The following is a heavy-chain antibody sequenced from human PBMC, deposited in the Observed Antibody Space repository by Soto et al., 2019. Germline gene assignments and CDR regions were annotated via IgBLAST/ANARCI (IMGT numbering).Heavy chain of an antibody. Sequence: PGGSLRLSCAASGFTFSTYAMHWVRQAPGKGLEWVALMSFDGSSKYYADSVKGRFTISRDNSKNTLYLQMNSLRSEDTAVYYCAHGSLTPDYWGQGTLVTVSS. CDR1: GFTFSTYA. V-gene: IGHV3-30*03. CDR3: AHGSLTPDY. J-gene: IGHJ4*02. CDR2: MSFDGSSK.